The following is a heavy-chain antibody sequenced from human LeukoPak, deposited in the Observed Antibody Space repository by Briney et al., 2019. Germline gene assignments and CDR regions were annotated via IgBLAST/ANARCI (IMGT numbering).Heavy chain of an antibody. D-gene: IGHD5-12*01. CDR1: GGSISNYY. CDR3: ARVDSSGYDTRGWFDP. J-gene: IGHJ5*02. V-gene: IGHV4-59*01. Sequence: PSETLSLTCTVSGGSISNYYWNWIRQPPGKGLEWIGYIYYSGTTNYNPSLKSRVSMSVDTSKNQFSLKLSSVTAADTAVYHCARVDSSGYDTRGWFDPWGQGTLVTVSS. CDR2: IYYSGTT.